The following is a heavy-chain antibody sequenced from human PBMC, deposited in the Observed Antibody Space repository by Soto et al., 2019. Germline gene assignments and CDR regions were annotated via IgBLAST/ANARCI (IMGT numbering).Heavy chain of an antibody. CDR1: GFTVNSRY. Sequence: GGSLRLSCAVSGFTVNSRYMSWVRQPPGKGLEWISVLYTGGSSDHADSVKGRFTISRDPSKNTLYLQMNSLRAEDTAMYYCAKDSYFVSWGQGTLVTVSS. V-gene: IGHV3-66*01. CDR3: AKDSYFVS. J-gene: IGHJ4*02. CDR2: LYTGGSS. D-gene: IGHD3-9*01.